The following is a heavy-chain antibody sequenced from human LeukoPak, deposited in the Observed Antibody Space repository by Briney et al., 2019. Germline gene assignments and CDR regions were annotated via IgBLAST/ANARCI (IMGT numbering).Heavy chain of an antibody. CDR2: ISGSGGNT. CDR1: GFTFSSYA. Sequence: GGSLRLSCAASGFTFSSYAMSWVRQVTGKGLEWVSAISGSGGNTYYADSVKGRFTISRDNSKNTLYLQMNSLRAEDTAVYYCAKDDPVTELDYWGQGTLVTVSS. J-gene: IGHJ4*02. D-gene: IGHD2-21*02. V-gene: IGHV3-23*01. CDR3: AKDDPVTELDY.